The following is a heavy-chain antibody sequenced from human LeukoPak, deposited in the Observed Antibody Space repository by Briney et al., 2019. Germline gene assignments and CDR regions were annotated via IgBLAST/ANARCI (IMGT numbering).Heavy chain of an antibody. CDR3: AKGERNYYDTLTAFDI. J-gene: IGHJ3*02. CDR2: IGSGDTT. Sequence: PGRSLRLSCATSGFTFSHYGMHWVRQAPGKGLEWVSTIGSGDTTYFADSVKGRFTISRDNSKNTLYLQMNSLRAEDTAVYYCAKGERNYYDTLTAFDIWGQGTMVIVSS. D-gene: IGHD3-22*01. CDR1: GFTFSHYG. V-gene: IGHV3-23*01.